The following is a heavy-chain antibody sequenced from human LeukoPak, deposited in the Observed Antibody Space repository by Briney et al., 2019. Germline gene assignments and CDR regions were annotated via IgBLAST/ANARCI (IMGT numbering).Heavy chain of an antibody. CDR1: GFTFGDYA. CDR3: TRARDFHYYYYGMDV. D-gene: IGHD2-21*02. J-gene: IGHJ6*02. Sequence: GGSLRLSCTASGFTFGDYAMSWFRQAPGKGLEWVGFIRSKAYRGTTEYAASVKGRFTISRADSKSIAYLQMSSLKTEDTAVYYCTRARDFHYYYYGMDVWGQGTTVTVSS. V-gene: IGHV3-49*03. CDR2: IRSKAYRGTT.